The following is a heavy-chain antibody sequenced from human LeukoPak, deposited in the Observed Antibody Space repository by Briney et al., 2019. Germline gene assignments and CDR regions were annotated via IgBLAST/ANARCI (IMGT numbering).Heavy chain of an antibody. CDR2: ISGSGGST. D-gene: IGHD6-13*01. CDR3: AKWRIAAAEPYYYGMDV. J-gene: IGHJ6*02. CDR1: GFTFSSYA. V-gene: IGHV3-23*01. Sequence: PGGSLRLSCAASGFTFSSYAMSWVRQAPGKGLEWVSAISGSGGSTYYADSVKGRFTISRDNSKNTLYLQMNSLRAEDTAVYYCAKWRIAAAEPYYYGMDVWGQGTTVTVSS.